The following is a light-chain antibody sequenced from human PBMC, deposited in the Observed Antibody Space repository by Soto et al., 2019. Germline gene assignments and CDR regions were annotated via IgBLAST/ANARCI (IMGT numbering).Light chain of an antibody. J-gene: IGKJ1*01. CDR3: QQYGSLSWT. V-gene: IGKV3-20*01. CDR1: PRGGSSY. CDR2: GAS. Sequence: EVVCSQSASPVSLSPGERATFSCRARPRGGSSYLAWYQQKPGQAPRILIFGASGRATGIPDRFSGSGSGTDFTLTISRLEPEDFAVYYCQQYGSLSWTFGQGTKVDIK.